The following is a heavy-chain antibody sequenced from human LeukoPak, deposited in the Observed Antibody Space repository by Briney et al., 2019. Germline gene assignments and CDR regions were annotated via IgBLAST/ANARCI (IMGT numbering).Heavy chain of an antibody. J-gene: IGHJ4*02. CDR2: ISDSGNT. V-gene: IGHV3-23*01. D-gene: IGHD2-21*01. CDR1: GFTFSSYG. Sequence: GGSLRLSCAASGFTFSSYGMSWVRQAPGKGLEWVSAISDSGNTYHADSVKGRFTISRDSSKNTLFLQMNRLRPGDAAVYYCAKAPVTTCRGAYCYPFDYWGQGTLVTVSS. CDR3: AKAPVTTCRGAYCYPFDY.